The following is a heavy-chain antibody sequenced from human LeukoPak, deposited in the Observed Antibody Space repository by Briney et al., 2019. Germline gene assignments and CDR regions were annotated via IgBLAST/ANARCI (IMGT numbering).Heavy chain of an antibody. V-gene: IGHV3-30*04. CDR2: ISYDGSNK. CDR1: GFTFSSYA. Sequence: TGGSLRLSCAASGFTFSSYALSWVRQAPGKGLEWVAVISYDGSNKYYADSVKGRFTISRDNSKNTLYLQMNSLRAEDTAVYYCARDPLGTRPGFDYWGQGTLVTVSS. J-gene: IGHJ4*02. CDR3: ARDPLGTRPGFDY. D-gene: IGHD1-1*01.